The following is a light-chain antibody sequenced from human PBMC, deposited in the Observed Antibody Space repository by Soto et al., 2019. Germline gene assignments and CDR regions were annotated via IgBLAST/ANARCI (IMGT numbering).Light chain of an antibody. CDR1: SSDVGDYKY. Sequence: QSALTQPASVSGSPGQSITISCTGTSSDVGDYKYVSWYLKHPGKAPKALIYEVSNRPSGVSNRFSGSKSGNTASLTISGLQAEDEADYYCSSYTTSNTLVFGPGTKLTVL. CDR2: EVS. J-gene: IGLJ1*01. V-gene: IGLV2-14*01. CDR3: SSYTTSNTLV.